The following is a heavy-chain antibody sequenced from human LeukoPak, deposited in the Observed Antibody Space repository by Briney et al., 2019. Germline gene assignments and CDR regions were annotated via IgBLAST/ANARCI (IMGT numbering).Heavy chain of an antibody. V-gene: IGHV3-7*03. D-gene: IGHD3-3*01. Sequence: PGGSLRLSCAASGFSISNYWMTWVRQAPGKGLEWVANIKQDGSEKNYVDSVKGRFTISRDNAKNSLILQMNSLRAEDTAVYYCAKNFWKTRTVVNDYWGQGTLVTVSS. CDR2: IKQDGSEK. CDR3: AKNFWKTRTVVNDY. CDR1: GFSISNYW. J-gene: IGHJ4*02.